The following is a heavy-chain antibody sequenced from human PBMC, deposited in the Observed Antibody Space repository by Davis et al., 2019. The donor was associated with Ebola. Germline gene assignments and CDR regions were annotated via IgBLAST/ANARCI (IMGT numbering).Heavy chain of an antibody. CDR2: IIPILGIA. CDR3: ARGPWRDRSGDYPAITFLDY. J-gene: IGHJ4*02. CDR1: GGTFSSYA. D-gene: IGHD3-22*01. Sequence: AASVKVSCKASGGTFSSYAISWVRQAPGQGLEWMGRIIPILGIANYAQKFQGRVTITADKSTSTAYMELSSLRSEDTAVYYCARGPWRDRSGDYPAITFLDYWGQGILVAVSS. V-gene: IGHV1-69*04.